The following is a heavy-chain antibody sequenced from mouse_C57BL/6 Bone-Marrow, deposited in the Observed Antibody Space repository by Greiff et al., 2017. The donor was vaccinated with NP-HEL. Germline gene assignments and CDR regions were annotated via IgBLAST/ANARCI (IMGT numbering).Heavy chain of an antibody. Sequence: EVNVVESGGGLVQSGRSLRLSCATSGFTFSDFYMEWVRQAPGKGLEWIAASRNKANDYTTEYSASVKGRFSVSRDTSQSILYLQMNALRAEDTAIYYCAREDDGYYYYAMDYWGQGTSVTVSS. CDR2: SRNKANDYTT. J-gene: IGHJ4*01. D-gene: IGHD2-3*01. CDR3: AREDDGYYYYAMDY. V-gene: IGHV7-1*01. CDR1: GFTFSDFY.